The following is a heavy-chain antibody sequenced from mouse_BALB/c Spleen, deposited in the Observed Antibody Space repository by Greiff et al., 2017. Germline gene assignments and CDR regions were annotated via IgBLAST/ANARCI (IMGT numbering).Heavy chain of an antibody. V-gene: IGHV1S127*01. Sequence: VKLQQPGAELVKPGASVKMSCKASGYTFTSYWLHWVKQRPGPGLEWIGVIDPSDSYTSYNQKFKGKATLTVDTSSSTAYMQLSSLTSEDSAVYYCTRDYGSSYWYFDVWGAGTTVTVSS. CDR2: IDPSDSYT. CDR1: GYTFTSYW. D-gene: IGHD1-1*01. J-gene: IGHJ1*01. CDR3: TRDYGSSYWYFDV.